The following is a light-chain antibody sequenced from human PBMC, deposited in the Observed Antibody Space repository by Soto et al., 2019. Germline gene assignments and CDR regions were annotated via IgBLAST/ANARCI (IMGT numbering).Light chain of an antibody. CDR1: SSDVGAHDF. Sequence: QSALTQPASVSGSPGQSITISCSGTSSDVGAHDFVSWYQHHPDKAPKVIIFEVTKRPSGVSSRFSGSKTGNTASLTISGLQAEDKADYYCNSYTLSKTVIFGGGTKLTVL. CDR2: EVT. CDR3: NSYTLSKTVI. J-gene: IGLJ2*01. V-gene: IGLV2-14*01.